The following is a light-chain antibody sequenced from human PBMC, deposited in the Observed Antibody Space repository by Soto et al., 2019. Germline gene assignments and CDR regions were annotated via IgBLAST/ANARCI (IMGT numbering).Light chain of an antibody. Sequence: EIVMTQSPATLSVSPGERATLSCRASQSVSSNLAWYQQKAGQAPRLLIYGAFTRATGIPARFGGSGSGTEFTLTISSLQSEDFAVYYCQQYNDWPRTFGQGTKVEIK. J-gene: IGKJ1*01. CDR2: GAF. V-gene: IGKV3-15*01. CDR1: QSVSSN. CDR3: QQYNDWPRT.